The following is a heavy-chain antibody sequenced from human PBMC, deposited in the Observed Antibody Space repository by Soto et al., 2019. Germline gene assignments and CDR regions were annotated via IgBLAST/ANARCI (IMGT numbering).Heavy chain of an antibody. D-gene: IGHD5-18*01. CDR3: ARVPRYSYGPRHDY. J-gene: IGHJ4*02. CDR1: GGSISSYY. V-gene: IGHV4-59*01. Sequence: PSETLSLTCTVSGGSISSYYWSWIRQPPGKGLEWIGYIYYSGSTNYNPSLKSRVTISVDTSKNQFSLKLSSVTAADTAVYYCARVPRYSYGPRHDYWGQGTLVTVSS. CDR2: IYYSGST.